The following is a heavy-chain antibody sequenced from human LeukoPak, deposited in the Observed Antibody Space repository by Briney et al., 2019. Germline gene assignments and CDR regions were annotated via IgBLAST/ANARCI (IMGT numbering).Heavy chain of an antibody. D-gene: IGHD3-10*01. CDR1: GGSLSSYY. CDR3: ARHYYQWYHDL. CDR2: VYSSGTT. Sequence: KPSGTLSLTCTVSGGSLSSYYWSWVRQPPGKGLEWIGYVYSSGTTNFNPSLKSRVTLSLDTSKNQFSLILTSVTAADTAVYYCARHYYQWYHDLWGRGTLVTVSS. V-gene: IGHV4-59*01. J-gene: IGHJ2*01.